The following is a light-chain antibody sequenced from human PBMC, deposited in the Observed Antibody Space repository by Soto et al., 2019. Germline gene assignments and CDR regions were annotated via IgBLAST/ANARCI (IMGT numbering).Light chain of an antibody. V-gene: IGLV1-44*01. J-gene: IGLJ1*01. CDR3: AAWDDSLKGYV. Sequence: QSVLTQPPSASGTPGQRVTISCSGSSSNIGSNSVNWYQQLPGTAPKLLIYSNDRRPSGVPARFSGSKSGTSASLAISGLQSEDEADYYCAAWDDSLKGYVFGTGTKLTVL. CDR2: SND. CDR1: SSNIGSNS.